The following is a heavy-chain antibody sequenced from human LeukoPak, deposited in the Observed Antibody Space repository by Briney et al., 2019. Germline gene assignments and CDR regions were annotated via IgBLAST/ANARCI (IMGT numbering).Heavy chain of an antibody. CDR3: AKDGIAVAGSSAWY. CDR1: GFTFSSYA. J-gene: IGHJ4*02. D-gene: IGHD6-19*01. V-gene: IGHV3-23*01. Sequence: GSLRLSCAASGFTFSSYAMTWVRQAPEKGLEWVSGISDSGGSTYYADSVKGRFTISRDNSKNTVYLQMNSLRAEDTAVYYCAKDGIAVAGSSAWYWGRGTQVTVSS. CDR2: ISDSGGST.